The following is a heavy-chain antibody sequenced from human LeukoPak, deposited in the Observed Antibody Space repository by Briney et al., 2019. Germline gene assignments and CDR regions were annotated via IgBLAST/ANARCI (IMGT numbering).Heavy chain of an antibody. CDR2: ISSSSSTI. CDR3: ARDRIYYDSSGYARFDY. J-gene: IGHJ4*02. Sequence: PGGSLRLSCAASGFTFSSYSMNWVRQAPGKGLEWVSYISSSSSTIYYADSVKGRFTISRDNAKNSLYLQMNSLRAEDTAVYYCARDRIYYDSSGYARFDYWGQGTLVTVSS. V-gene: IGHV3-48*04. CDR1: GFTFSSYS. D-gene: IGHD3-22*01.